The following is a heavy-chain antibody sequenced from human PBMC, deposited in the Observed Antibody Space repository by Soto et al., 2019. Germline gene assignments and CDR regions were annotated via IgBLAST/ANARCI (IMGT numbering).Heavy chain of an antibody. J-gene: IGHJ4*02. Sequence: EVQLVESGGGLVQPGGSLRLSCAASGFTFSSYEMNWVRQAPGKGLEWVSYISGGGETIYYADSVRGRFTISRDNAKNSLFLQMKSLREEATAVYYCARESPSSQWLPTRYFDYWGQGTLVTVSA. CDR3: ARESPSSQWLPTRYFDY. CDR1: GFTFSSYE. V-gene: IGHV3-48*03. CDR2: ISGGGETI. D-gene: IGHD6-19*01.